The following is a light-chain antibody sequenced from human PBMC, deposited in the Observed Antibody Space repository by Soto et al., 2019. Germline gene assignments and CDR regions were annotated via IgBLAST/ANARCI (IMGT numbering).Light chain of an antibody. V-gene: IGKV2-28*01. CDR1: QSFLHSNGYNH. CDR2: LGS. J-gene: IGKJ1*01. CDR3: MQALQTPWT. Sequence: DIVMTQSPLSLPVTPGEPASISCRSSQSFLHSNGYNHLDWYLQKPGQSPQLLIYLGSDRSSGVPDRFSGSGSGTDFTLKISRVEAEDVGVYYCMQALQTPWTFGQGTKVEIK.